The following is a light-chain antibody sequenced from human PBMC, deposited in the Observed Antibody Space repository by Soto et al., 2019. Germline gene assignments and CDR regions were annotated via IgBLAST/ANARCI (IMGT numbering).Light chain of an antibody. Sequence: QSALTQPASVSGSPGQSITISCTGTSSDVGSYNLVSWYQHHPGKAPKLMIYEGSKRTSGVSNRFSGSKSGNTASLTISGLQAEDEADYYCCSYAGSSTFVFGGGTKLTVL. CDR3: CSYAGSSTFV. V-gene: IGLV2-23*03. CDR1: SSDVGSYNL. CDR2: EGS. J-gene: IGLJ2*01.